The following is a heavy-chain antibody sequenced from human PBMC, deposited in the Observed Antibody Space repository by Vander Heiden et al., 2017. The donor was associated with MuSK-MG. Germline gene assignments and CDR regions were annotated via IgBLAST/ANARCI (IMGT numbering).Heavy chain of an antibody. Sequence: QVQLQESGPGLVKPSETLSLTCAVSGYSISSGYYWGWIRQPPGKGLEWIGSIYHSGSTYYNPSLKSRVTISVDTSKNQFSLKLSSVTAADTAVYDGARLIRDAFDIWGQGTMVTVSS. D-gene: IGHD4-17*01. CDR1: GYSISSGYY. V-gene: IGHV4-38-2*01. CDR2: IYHSGST. CDR3: ARLIRDAFDI. J-gene: IGHJ3*02.